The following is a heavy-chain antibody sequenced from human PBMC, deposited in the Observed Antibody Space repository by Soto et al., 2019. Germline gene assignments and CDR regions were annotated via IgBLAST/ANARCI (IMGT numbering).Heavy chain of an antibody. CDR3: TSAPLRTSAAGTSNHYYYGMDV. D-gene: IGHD6-13*01. V-gene: IGHV3-49*03. CDR1: GFTFGDYA. CDR2: IRSKAYGGTT. J-gene: IGHJ6*02. Sequence: GGSLRLSCTASGFTFGDYAMSWFRQAPGKGLEWVGFIRSKAYGGTTEYAASVKGRFTISGDDSKSLASLQMNSLKTEDTAVYYCTSAPLRTSAAGTSNHYYYGMDVWGQGTTVTVSS.